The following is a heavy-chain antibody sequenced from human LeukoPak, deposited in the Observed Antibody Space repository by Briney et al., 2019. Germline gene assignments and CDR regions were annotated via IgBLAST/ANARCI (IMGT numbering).Heavy chain of an antibody. CDR1: GYTFTGYY. CDR3: ARDHGDYYFDY. J-gene: IGHJ4*02. CDR2: INPNSGGT. V-gene: IGHV1-2*04. Sequence: GASVKVSCKASGYTFTGYYMHWVRQAPGQGLEWMGWINPNSGGTNYAQKFQGWVTMTRDTSISTAYMEPSRLRSDDTAVYYCARDHGDYYFDYWGQGTLVTVSS. D-gene: IGHD4-17*01.